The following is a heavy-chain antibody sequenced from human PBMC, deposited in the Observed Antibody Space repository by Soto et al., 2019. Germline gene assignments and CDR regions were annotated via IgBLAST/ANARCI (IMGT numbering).Heavy chain of an antibody. Sequence: GESLKISCNGSGYSFTTYWIGWVRQMPGKGLEWMGIIYPGDSDTRYSPSFQGQVTISADRSISTAYLQWSSLKASDTAMYYCARTSYSSSADYYYYYGMDVWGQGTTVTVSS. CDR1: GYSFTTYW. V-gene: IGHV5-51*01. CDR3: ARTSYSSSADYYYYYGMDV. J-gene: IGHJ6*02. D-gene: IGHD6-6*01. CDR2: IYPGDSDT.